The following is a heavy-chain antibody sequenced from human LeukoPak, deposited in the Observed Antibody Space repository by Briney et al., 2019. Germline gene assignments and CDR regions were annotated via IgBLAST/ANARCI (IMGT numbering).Heavy chain of an antibody. Sequence: GGSLRLSCAASGFTFSSYSMNWVRQAPGKGLEWVSSISSSSSYIYYADSVKGRFTISRDNAKNSLYLQMNSLRAEDTAVYYCARVWDCGGDCYSGPDRDYYYYGMDVWGRGTTVTVSS. CDR3: ARVWDCGGDCYSGPDRDYYYYGMDV. D-gene: IGHD2-21*02. V-gene: IGHV3-21*01. CDR1: GFTFSSYS. CDR2: ISSSSSYI. J-gene: IGHJ6*02.